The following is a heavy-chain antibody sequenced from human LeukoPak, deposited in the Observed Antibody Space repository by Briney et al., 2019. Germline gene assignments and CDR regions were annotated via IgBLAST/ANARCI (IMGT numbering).Heavy chain of an antibody. CDR1: GGSFSGYY. D-gene: IGHD2-2*02. V-gene: IGHV4-34*01. J-gene: IGHJ5*02. CDR2: INHSGST. Sequence: PSETLSLTCAVYGGSFSGYYWSWIRQPPGKGLEWIGEINHSGSTNYNPSLKSRVTISVDTSKNQFSLKLSSVTAADTAVYYCAREIFPYCSSTSCYTGNWFDPWGQGTLVTVSS. CDR3: AREIFPYCSSTSCYTGNWFDP.